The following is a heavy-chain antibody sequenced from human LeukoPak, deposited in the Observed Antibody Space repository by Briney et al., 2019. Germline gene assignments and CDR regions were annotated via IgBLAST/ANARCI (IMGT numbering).Heavy chain of an antibody. J-gene: IGHJ4*02. Sequence: GGALRLSCAASGFTFSSYAMSWVRQAPGGGLEWVSAISGSGGSTYYADSVKGRFTISRDNSKNTLYLQMNSLRAEDTAVYYCAKALLHPGWIVDYWGQGTLVTVSS. CDR2: ISGSGGST. CDR1: GFTFSSYA. V-gene: IGHV3-23*01. D-gene: IGHD2-2*03. CDR3: AKALLHPGWIVDY.